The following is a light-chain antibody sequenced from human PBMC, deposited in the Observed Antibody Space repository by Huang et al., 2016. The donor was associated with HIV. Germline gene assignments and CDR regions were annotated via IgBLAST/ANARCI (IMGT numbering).Light chain of an antibody. V-gene: IGKV3-20*01. CDR2: DAS. Sequence: IVLTQSPGTLSLSPGEKATLSCRASQSVSSDNLAWYQQKPGQAHRLLMSDASNRATGIPDRFSGSGYGTHFSLSITTLEPEDFAVYYCQQYGTSPFTFGGGTKVEIK. CDR3: QQYGTSPFT. CDR1: QSVSSDN. J-gene: IGKJ4*01.